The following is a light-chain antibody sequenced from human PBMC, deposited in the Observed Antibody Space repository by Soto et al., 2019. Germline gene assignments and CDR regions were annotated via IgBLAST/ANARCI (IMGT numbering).Light chain of an antibody. V-gene: IGKV1-39*01. J-gene: IGKJ4*01. CDR3: QQSYSSPLT. Sequence: DIHMTQSPSSLSVSVRDRVSITCRASQSISSYLNWYQQKPGKAPKLLIFAASSLQSGVPSRFSGSGSGTDFTLLISSLQPEDFATYYCQQSYSSPLTFGGGTKVDI. CDR1: QSISSY. CDR2: AAS.